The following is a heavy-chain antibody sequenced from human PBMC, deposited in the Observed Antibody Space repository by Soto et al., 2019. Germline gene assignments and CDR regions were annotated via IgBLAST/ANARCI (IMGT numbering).Heavy chain of an antibody. CDR2: ISYDGSNT. CDR3: AKGRDGYIPQVSREFDY. J-gene: IGHJ4*02. V-gene: IGHV3-30*18. Sequence: QVQLVESGGGVVQPGRSLRLSCAASGFTFSSYGMHWVRQAPGKGLEWVAVISYDGSNTFYADSVKGRFTVSRDNSRNTLYLQMHSLRAEDTAVYYCAKGRDGYIPQVSREFDYWGQGTLVTVSS. D-gene: IGHD5-12*01. CDR1: GFTFSSYG.